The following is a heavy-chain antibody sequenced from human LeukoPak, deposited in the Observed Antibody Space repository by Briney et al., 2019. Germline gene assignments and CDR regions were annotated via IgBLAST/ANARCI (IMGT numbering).Heavy chain of an antibody. CDR2: IYTSGST. Sequence: PSETLSLTCTVSGGSISSYYWSWIWQPPGKGLEWIGYIYTSGSTNYNPSLKSRVTISVDTSKNQFSLKLSSVTAADTAVYYCARTSIITGTVDGWFDPWGQGTLVTVSS. J-gene: IGHJ5*02. D-gene: IGHD1-20*01. CDR1: GGSISSYY. CDR3: ARTSIITGTVDGWFDP. V-gene: IGHV4-4*09.